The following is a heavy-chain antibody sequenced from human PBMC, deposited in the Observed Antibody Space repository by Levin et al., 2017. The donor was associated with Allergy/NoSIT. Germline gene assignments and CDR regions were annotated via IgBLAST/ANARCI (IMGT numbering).Heavy chain of an antibody. CDR3: AREGPRGYYDFWSGYFRTNWFDP. CDR1: GGTFSSYA. Sequence: SVKVSCKASGGTFSSYAISWVRQAPGQGLEWMGGIIPIFGTANYAQKFQGRVTITADESTSTAYMELSSLRSEDTAVYYCAREGPRGYYDFWSGYFRTNWFDPWGQGTLVTVSS. CDR2: IIPIFGTA. V-gene: IGHV1-69*13. D-gene: IGHD3-3*01. J-gene: IGHJ5*02.